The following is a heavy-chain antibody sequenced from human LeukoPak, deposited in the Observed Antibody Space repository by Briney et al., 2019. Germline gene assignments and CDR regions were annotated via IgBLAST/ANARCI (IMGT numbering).Heavy chain of an antibody. Sequence: GGSLRLSCAASGFTFSSYSMNWVRQAPGKGLEWVSYISSSSSTIYYADPVKGRFTISRDNAKNSLYLQMNSLRAEDTAVYYCASRATVTSGWGQGTLVTVSS. D-gene: IGHD4-17*01. J-gene: IGHJ4*02. CDR1: GFTFSSYS. V-gene: IGHV3-48*01. CDR3: ASRATVTSG. CDR2: ISSSSSTI.